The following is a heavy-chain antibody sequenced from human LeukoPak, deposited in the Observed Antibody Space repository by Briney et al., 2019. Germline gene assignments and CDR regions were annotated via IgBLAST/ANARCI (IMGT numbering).Heavy chain of an antibody. Sequence: PGGSLRLSCAASGFTFNNYGMTGVRQAQGKGWEWDAAISGSGSNKYYADSVKGRFTISRDSSKNTLYLQMNSLRAEDTALYYCAKGCSTISCYTSEYWGQGTLVTVSS. D-gene: IGHD2-2*02. V-gene: IGHV3-23*01. CDR1: GFTFNNYG. CDR2: ISGSGSNK. J-gene: IGHJ4*02. CDR3: AKGCSTISCYTSEY.